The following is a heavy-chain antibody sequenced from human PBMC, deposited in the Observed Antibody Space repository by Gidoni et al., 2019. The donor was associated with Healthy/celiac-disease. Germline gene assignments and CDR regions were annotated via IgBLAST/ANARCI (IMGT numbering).Heavy chain of an antibody. J-gene: IGHJ4*02. Sequence: QVQLVQPEAEVKKPGASVKVSCKASGYTSTSYYLHWVRQAPGQGLDWMGIINPSGGSTSYAQRFQGRVTMTRDTSTSTVYMELSSLRSEDTVVYYCARARGWGPFDYWGQGTLVTVSS. D-gene: IGHD3-16*01. V-gene: IGHV1-46*01. CDR2: INPSGGST. CDR3: ARARGWGPFDY. CDR1: GYTSTSYY.